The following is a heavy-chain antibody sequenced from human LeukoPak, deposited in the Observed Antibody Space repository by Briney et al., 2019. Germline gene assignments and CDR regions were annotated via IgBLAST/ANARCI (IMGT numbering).Heavy chain of an antibody. J-gene: IGHJ4*02. V-gene: IGHV4-39*01. CDR3: ARQWSRGLQSFFDY. CDR2: IYYSGST. CDR1: GGSISSNRKY. Sequence: SETLSLTCTVSGGSISSNRKYWGWIRQPPGKGLEWIGSIYYSGSTYYNPSLKSRVTISVDTSKNQFSLKLSSVTAADTAVYYCARQWSRGLQSFFDYWGQGTLVTVSS. D-gene: IGHD5-24*01.